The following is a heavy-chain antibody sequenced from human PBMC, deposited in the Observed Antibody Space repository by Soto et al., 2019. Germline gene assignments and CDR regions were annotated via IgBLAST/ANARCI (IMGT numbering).Heavy chain of an antibody. J-gene: IGHJ4*02. CDR3: ATDSASIVGATFDYFDY. D-gene: IGHD1-26*01. CDR1: GDTLTELS. CDR2: FDPEDGET. V-gene: IGHV1-24*01. Sequence: GASVKVSCKVCGDTLTELSMHWVRQAPGKGLEWMGGFDPEDGETIYAQKFQGRVTMTEDTSTDTAYMELSSLRSEDTAVYYCATDSASIVGATFDYFDYWGQGTLVTVSS.